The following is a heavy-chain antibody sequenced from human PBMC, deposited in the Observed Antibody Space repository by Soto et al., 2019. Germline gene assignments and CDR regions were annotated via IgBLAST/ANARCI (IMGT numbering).Heavy chain of an antibody. CDR2: IQKDEGET. Sequence: LVQSGGGLVPPGESLTVSCAPSQFSFSNYWMNWVRQAPGKTLEWVANIQKDEGETDYVDSVRGRFTIFRDNAKSQLYLHRRRLIVADTAVYYCARSHTGYSAFLGFDTWCQGSVVTV. V-gene: IGHV3-7*03. CDR3: ARSHTGYSAFLGFDT. CDR1: QFSFSNYW. J-gene: IGHJ4*03. D-gene: IGHD3-9*01.